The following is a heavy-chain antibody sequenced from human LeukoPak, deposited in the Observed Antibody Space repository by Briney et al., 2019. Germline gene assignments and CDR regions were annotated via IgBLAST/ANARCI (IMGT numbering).Heavy chain of an antibody. CDR3: ARHNRRMVVTAIDY. CDR1: GGSISSYY. V-gene: IGHV4-59*08. CDR2: IYYSGST. Sequence: SETLSLTCTVSGGSISSYYWSWIRQPPGKGLEWIGYIYYSGSTNYNPSLKSRVTISVDTSKNQFSLKLSSVTAAYTAVYYCARHNRRMVVTAIDYWGQGTLVTVSS. D-gene: IGHD2-21*02. J-gene: IGHJ4*02.